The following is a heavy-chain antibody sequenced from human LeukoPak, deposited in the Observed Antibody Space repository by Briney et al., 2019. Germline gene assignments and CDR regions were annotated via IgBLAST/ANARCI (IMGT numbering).Heavy chain of an antibody. CDR3: ARRGGIGYYFDY. CDR2: IYTSEST. V-gene: IGHV4-4*09. CDR1: GGSISSYY. Sequence: PSETLSLTCTVSGGSISSYYWSWIRQPPGKGLEWIGYIYTSESTNYNPSLKSRVTISVDTSKNQFSLKLSSVTAADTAVYYCARRGGIGYYFDYWGQGTLVTVSS. D-gene: IGHD2-21*01. J-gene: IGHJ4*02.